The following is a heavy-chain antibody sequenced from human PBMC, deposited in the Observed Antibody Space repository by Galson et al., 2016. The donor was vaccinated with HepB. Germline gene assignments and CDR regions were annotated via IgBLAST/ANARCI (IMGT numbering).Heavy chain of an antibody. J-gene: IGHJ4*02. D-gene: IGHD1-1*01. CDR1: GFSFNDFY. V-gene: IGHV3-11*01. CDR3: ARDVNNWTGDRRLFDL. Sequence: SLRLSCAASGFSFNDFYMSWIRQPPGKALEWISYISHSGNTRDYADSVKGRFTVSRDNKKNSVYLQLNSRRAEDTALYYCARDVNNWTGDRRLFDLWGQGTLVAVSS. CDR2: ISHSGNTR.